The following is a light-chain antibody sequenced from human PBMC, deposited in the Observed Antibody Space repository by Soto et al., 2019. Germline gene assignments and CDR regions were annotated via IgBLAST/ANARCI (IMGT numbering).Light chain of an antibody. CDR1: QSVSSSY. J-gene: IGKJ3*01. CDR3: QQYGSSPVT. CDR2: GAS. V-gene: IGKV3-20*01. Sequence: EIVLTQSPGTLSLSPGERATLSCRASQSVSSSYLAWYQQKPGQAPRLLIYGASSRATGIPDRFSGSGSGTDFTLTISRLEPEDFAGYYCQQYGSSPVTFGRGTKVDIK.